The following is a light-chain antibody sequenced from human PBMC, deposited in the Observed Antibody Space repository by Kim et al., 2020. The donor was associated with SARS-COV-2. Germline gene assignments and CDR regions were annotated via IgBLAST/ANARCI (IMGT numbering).Light chain of an antibody. Sequence: QRVTIACSGSSSDIGSNYVYWYQQLPGTAPKLLIYRNNQRPSVVPDRFSGSKSGTSASLAISGLRSEDEADYYCAAWDDSLSGPWVFGGGTQLTVL. CDR3: AAWDDSLSGPWV. J-gene: IGLJ3*02. CDR2: RNN. V-gene: IGLV1-47*01. CDR1: SSDIGSNY.